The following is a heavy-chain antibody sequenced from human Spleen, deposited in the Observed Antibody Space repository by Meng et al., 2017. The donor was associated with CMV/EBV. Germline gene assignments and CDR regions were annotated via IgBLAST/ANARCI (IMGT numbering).Heavy chain of an antibody. CDR1: GFTFSNAW. V-gene: IGHV3-15*01. D-gene: IGHD6-19*01. Sequence: GESLKISCAASGFTFSNAWMSWVRQAPGKGLEWVGRIKSKTDGGTTDYAAPVKGRFTISRDDSKNTLYLQMNSLKTEDTAVYYCAKDHVADHYYYYYGMDVWGQGTTVTVSS. J-gene: IGHJ6*02. CDR2: IKSKTDGGTT. CDR3: AKDHVADHYYYYYGMDV.